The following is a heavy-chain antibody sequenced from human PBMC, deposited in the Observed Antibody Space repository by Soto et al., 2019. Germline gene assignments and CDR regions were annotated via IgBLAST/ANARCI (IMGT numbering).Heavy chain of an antibody. V-gene: IGHV3-23*01. CDR3: AKDTKPTPDAFDI. Sequence: GGSLRLSCAASGLTFSSYAMSWVRQAPGEGLEWVSGISGSGGSTYYADSVKGRFTISRENSKKTLYLQMNSLRAEDTAVYYCAKDTKPTPDAFDIWGQGTMVTVSS. CDR1: GLTFSSYA. CDR2: ISGSGGST. J-gene: IGHJ3*02.